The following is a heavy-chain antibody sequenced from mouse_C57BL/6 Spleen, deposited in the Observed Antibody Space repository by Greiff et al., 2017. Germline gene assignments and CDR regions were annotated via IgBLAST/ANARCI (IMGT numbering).Heavy chain of an antibody. J-gene: IGHJ2*01. CDR1: GYTFTDYY. Sequence: EVQLQQSGPVLVKPGASVKMSCKASGYTFTDYYMNWVKQSHGKSLEWIGVINPYNGGTSYNQKFKGKATLTVDKSSSTAYMELNSLTSEDSAVYYCARRHYGSFPYFDYWGQGTTLTVSS. CDR3: ARRHYGSFPYFDY. D-gene: IGHD1-1*01. V-gene: IGHV1-19*01. CDR2: INPYNGGT.